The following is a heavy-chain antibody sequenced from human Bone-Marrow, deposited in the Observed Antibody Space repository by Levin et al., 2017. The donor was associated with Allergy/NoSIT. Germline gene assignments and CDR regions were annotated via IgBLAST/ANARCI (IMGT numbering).Heavy chain of an antibody. D-gene: IGHD6-19*01. J-gene: IGHJ4*02. CDR1: GYTFTGYY. V-gene: IGHV1-2*06. Sequence: ASVKVSCKASGYTFTGYYMHWVRQAPGQGLEWMGRINPNSGGTNYAQKFQGRVTMTRDTSISTAYMELSRLRSDDTAVYYCARDSSGWLKQVPFDYWGQGTLVTVSS. CDR3: ARDSSGWLKQVPFDY. CDR2: INPNSGGT.